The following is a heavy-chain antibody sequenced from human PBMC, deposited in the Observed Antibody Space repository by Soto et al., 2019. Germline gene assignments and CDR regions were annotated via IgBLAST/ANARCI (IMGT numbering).Heavy chain of an antibody. J-gene: IGHJ4*02. Sequence: PSETLYLTCTVSGGSISSYYWRWIRQPPGKGLEWIGYIYYSGSTYYNPSLKSRVTISVDTSKNQFSLKLSSVTAADTAVYYCARGSEQQLVLAYWGQGTLVTVSS. CDR2: IYYSGST. CDR3: ARGSEQQLVLAY. CDR1: GGSISSYY. V-gene: IGHV4-59*08. D-gene: IGHD6-13*01.